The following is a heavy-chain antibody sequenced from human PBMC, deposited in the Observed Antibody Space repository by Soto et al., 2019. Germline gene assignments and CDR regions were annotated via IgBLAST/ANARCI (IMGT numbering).Heavy chain of an antibody. Sequence: ASVKVSCKASGFTFTSSAVQWVRQARGQRLEWIGWIVVGSGNTNYAQKFQERVTITRDMSTSTAYMELSSLRSEDTAVYYCAAWGGRTYYYDSSGYRDAFDIWGQGTMVTVSS. CDR1: GFTFTSSA. CDR2: IVVGSGNT. J-gene: IGHJ3*02. CDR3: AAWGGRTYYYDSSGYRDAFDI. V-gene: IGHV1-58*01. D-gene: IGHD3-22*01.